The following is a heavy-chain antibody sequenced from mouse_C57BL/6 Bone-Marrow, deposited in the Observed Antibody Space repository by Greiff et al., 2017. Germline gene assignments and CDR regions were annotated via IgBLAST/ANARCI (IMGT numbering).Heavy chain of an antibody. CDR3: ARGGIYYYGSSLWYFDV. D-gene: IGHD1-1*01. Sequence: VQLQQPGTELVKPGASVKLSCKASGYTFTSYWMHWVKQRPGQGLEWIGNINPSNGGTNYNEKFKSKATLTVDKASSTAYMQLSSLTSEDSAVYYCARGGIYYYGSSLWYFDVWGTGTTVTVSS. J-gene: IGHJ1*03. CDR2: INPSNGGT. CDR1: GYTFTSYW. V-gene: IGHV1-53*01.